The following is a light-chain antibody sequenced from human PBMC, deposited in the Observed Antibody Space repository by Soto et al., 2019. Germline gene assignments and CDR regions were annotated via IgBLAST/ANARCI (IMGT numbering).Light chain of an antibody. CDR2: GAS. Sequence: EIVITQSPATLSVSPGERATFSCRASQSVSSNLAWYQQKRGQAPRLLIYGASIRATGIPARCSGSGSGKEFTSTLRTLQSEDFALYYCQNHNHWPPWPLGHVTKVDIK. CDR3: QNHNHWPPWP. CDR1: QSVSSN. V-gene: IGKV3-15*01. J-gene: IGKJ1*01.